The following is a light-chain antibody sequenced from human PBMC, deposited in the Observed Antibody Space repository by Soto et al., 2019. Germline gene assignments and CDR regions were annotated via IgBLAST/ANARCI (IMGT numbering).Light chain of an antibody. Sequence: EIVFGQSPSPLSLSPAGRCTLSCRASQSVSNYLAWYQQKPGQAPRLLIYDASNRATDIPARFSGSGSGTDFTLTISSLEPEDFAVYYCQQRSNWPPFTFGQGTRLEIK. V-gene: IGKV3-11*01. CDR1: QSVSNY. CDR3: QQRSNWPPFT. CDR2: DAS. J-gene: IGKJ5*01.